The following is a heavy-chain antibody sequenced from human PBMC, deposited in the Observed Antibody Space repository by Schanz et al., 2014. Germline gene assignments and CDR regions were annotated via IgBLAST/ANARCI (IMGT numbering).Heavy chain of an antibody. D-gene: IGHD5-18*01. CDR1: GFTFRRYG. J-gene: IGHJ3*02. Sequence: VQMLESGGGLVQPGGSLRLSCVASGFTFRRYGMSWVRQAPGKGLEWVAVILYDGSKTYYADSVKGRFTISRDNSKNTLSLQMNSLRAEDTAVYYCAREEGYGYGPGAFDIWGQGTMVTVSS. CDR2: ILYDGSKT. CDR3: AREEGYGYGPGAFDI. V-gene: IGHV3-30*03.